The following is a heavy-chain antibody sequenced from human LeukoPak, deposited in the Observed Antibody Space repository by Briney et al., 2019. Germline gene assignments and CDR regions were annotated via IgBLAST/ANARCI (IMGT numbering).Heavy chain of an antibody. Sequence: SVKVSCKASGYTFTGYYMHWVRQAPGQGLEWMGRINPNSGGTNYAQKFQGRVTMTRDTSISTAYMELSRLRSDDTAVYYCASPQYCSGGSCYATDYWGQGTLVTVSS. CDR1: GYTFTGYY. D-gene: IGHD2-15*01. V-gene: IGHV1-2*06. J-gene: IGHJ4*02. CDR3: ASPQYCSGGSCYATDY. CDR2: INPNSGGT.